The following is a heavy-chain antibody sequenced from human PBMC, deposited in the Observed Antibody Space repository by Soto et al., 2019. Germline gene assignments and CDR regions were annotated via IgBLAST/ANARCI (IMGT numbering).Heavy chain of an antibody. CDR1: GFAFSSYG. J-gene: IGHJ3*02. CDR3: AKLKEGSGSDM. D-gene: IGHD3-10*01. Sequence: EVQVLESGGGLVQPGGSLRLSCAASGFAFSSYGMSWVRQAPGKGLEWLSSISGSGAGTYYADSAKGRFSISRDNSRSALYLQMNSLRAEDRAMYYCAKLKEGSGSDMWGQGAMVTVSS. V-gene: IGHV3-23*01. CDR2: ISGSGAGT.